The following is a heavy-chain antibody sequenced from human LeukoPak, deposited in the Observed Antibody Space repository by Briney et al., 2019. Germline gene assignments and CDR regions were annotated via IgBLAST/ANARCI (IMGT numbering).Heavy chain of an antibody. CDR1: GGSISSDY. J-gene: IGHJ4*02. CDR3: ARDVGGYNYGYSPDY. D-gene: IGHD5-18*01. CDR2: IYTSGST. Sequence: PSETLSLTCTVSGGSISSDYWSWIRQPAGKGLEWIGRIYTSGSTSYNSSLKSRVTMSVDTSKNQFSLKLSSVTAADTAVYYCARDVGGYNYGYSPDYWGQGTLVSVSS. V-gene: IGHV4-4*07.